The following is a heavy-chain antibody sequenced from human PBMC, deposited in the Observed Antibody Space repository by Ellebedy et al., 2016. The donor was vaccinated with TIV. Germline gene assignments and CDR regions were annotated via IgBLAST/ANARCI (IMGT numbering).Heavy chain of an antibody. D-gene: IGHD2-2*01. CDR1: GYSISSGYY. V-gene: IGHV4-38-2*02. CDR2: IYHSGST. CDR3: ARDEYCSSTSCYFDY. J-gene: IGHJ4*02. Sequence: SETLSLXCTVSGYSISSGYYWGWIRQPPGKGLEWIGSIYHSGSTYYNPSLKSRVTISVDTSKNQFSLKLSSVTAADTAVYYCARDEYCSSTSCYFDYWGQGTLVTVSS.